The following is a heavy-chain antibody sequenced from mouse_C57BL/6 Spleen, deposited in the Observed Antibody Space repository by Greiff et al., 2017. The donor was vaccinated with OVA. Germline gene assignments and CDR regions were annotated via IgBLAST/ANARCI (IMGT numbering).Heavy chain of an antibody. J-gene: IGHJ3*01. Sequence: VHLVESGPGLVAPSQSLSITCTVSGFSLTSYGVDWVRQSPGKGLEWLGVIWGVGSTNYNSALKSRLNISKDNSKSQVFLKMNSLQTDDTAMYYCASGDYGSPFAYWGQGTLVTVSA. CDR1: GFSLTSYG. V-gene: IGHV2-6*01. D-gene: IGHD1-1*01. CDR3: ASGDYGSPFAY. CDR2: IWGVGST.